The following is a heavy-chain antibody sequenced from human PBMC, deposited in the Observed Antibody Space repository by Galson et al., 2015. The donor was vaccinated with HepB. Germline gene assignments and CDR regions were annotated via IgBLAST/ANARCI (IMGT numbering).Heavy chain of an antibody. V-gene: IGHV3-15*07. CDR2: IKSKTDGGTT. CDR1: GFTFSNAW. J-gene: IGHJ4*02. D-gene: IGHD3-10*01. CDR3: TTDPSAVLLWFGESEEGFDY. Sequence: SLRLSCAASGFTFSNAWMNWVRQAPGKGLEWVGRIKSKTDGGTTDYAAPVKGRFTISRDDSKNTLYLQMNSLKTEDTAVYYCTTDPSAVLLWFGESEEGFDYWGQGTLVTVSS.